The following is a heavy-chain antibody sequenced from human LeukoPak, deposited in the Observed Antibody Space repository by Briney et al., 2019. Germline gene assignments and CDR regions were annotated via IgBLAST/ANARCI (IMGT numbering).Heavy chain of an antibody. V-gene: IGHV3-7*01. CDR2: INQDGSEK. J-gene: IGHJ4*02. Sequence: PGGSLRLSCAASGFTFSSYAMSWVRQAPGKGLEWVANINQDGSEKYYVDSVKGRFTISRDNAKKSLYLQMNSLRAEDMAVYYCARHLSGVTGYTYGRGIDYWGQGTLVTVSS. CDR3: ARHLSGVTGYTYGRGIDY. CDR1: GFTFSSYA. D-gene: IGHD5-18*01.